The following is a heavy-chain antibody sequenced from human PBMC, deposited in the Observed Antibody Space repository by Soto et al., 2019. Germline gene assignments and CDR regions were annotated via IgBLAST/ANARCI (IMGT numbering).Heavy chain of an antibody. J-gene: IGHJ3*02. CDR1: GFTFTNSA. CDR3: ARGAATKIVVVMYDALEI. Sequence: ASVKVSCKASGFTFTNSAVQWVRQARGQRLEWIGWIVVGSGDTNYAQKFQGRLTISADESTRTAYMELSSLRSEDTAVYYCARGAATKIVVVMYDALEIWGQGTMVTVSS. CDR2: IVVGSGDT. V-gene: IGHV1-58*01. D-gene: IGHD3-22*01.